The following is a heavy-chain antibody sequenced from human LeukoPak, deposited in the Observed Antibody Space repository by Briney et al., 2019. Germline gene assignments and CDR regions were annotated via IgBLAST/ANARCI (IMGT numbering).Heavy chain of an antibody. CDR3: TRYYDYVWGSYPLPFDY. CDR1: GGSISSYY. CDR2: IYYTGST. V-gene: IGHV4-59*01. D-gene: IGHD3-16*02. Sequence: SETLSLTCTVSGGSISSYYWSWIRQPPGKGLEWIGYIYYTGSTNYNPSLKSRVTISVDTSKNQFSLKLSSLTAADTAVYYCTRYYDYVWGSYPLPFDYWGQGTLVTVSS. J-gene: IGHJ4*02.